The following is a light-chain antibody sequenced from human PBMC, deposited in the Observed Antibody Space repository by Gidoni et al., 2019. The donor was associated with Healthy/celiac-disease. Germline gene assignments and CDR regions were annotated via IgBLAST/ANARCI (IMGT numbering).Light chain of an antibody. CDR2: GNS. CDR1: SPNIGAGYD. J-gene: IGLJ2*01. Sequence: QSVLTQPPSVSGAPGQRVTISCTGSSPNIGAGYDVHWYQQLPGTAPKLLIYGNSNRPSGVPDRFSGSKSGTSASLAITGLQAEDEADYYCQSYDSSLSGVVFGGGTKLTV. CDR3: QSYDSSLSGVV. V-gene: IGLV1-40*01.